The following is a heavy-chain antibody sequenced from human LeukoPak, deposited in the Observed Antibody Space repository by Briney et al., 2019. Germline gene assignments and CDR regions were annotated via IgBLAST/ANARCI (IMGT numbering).Heavy chain of an antibody. CDR2: FDPEDGET. CDR3: ARAGGGYDSSGYQYDAFDI. J-gene: IGHJ3*02. D-gene: IGHD3-22*01. V-gene: IGHV1-24*01. CDR1: GYTLTELS. Sequence: ASVKVSCKVSGYTLTELSMHWVRQAPGKGLEWMGGFDPEDGETIYAQKFQGRVTMTEDTSTDTAYMELSSLRSEDTAVYYCARAGGGYDSSGYQYDAFDIWGRGTMVTVSS.